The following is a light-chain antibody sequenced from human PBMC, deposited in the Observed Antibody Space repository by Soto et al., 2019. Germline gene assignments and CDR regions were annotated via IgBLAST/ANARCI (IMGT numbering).Light chain of an antibody. CDR3: GTWDNSLSAVV. Sequence: QSMLTQPPSVSAAPGQTVTISCSGSSSNIGNNYVSWYQHLPGTAPKLLISDNSERPSGIPERFSGSKSGTSATLAITGLQTGDEADYFCGTWDNSLSAVVFGGGTKVTVL. J-gene: IGLJ2*01. V-gene: IGLV1-51*01. CDR2: DNS. CDR1: SSNIGNNY.